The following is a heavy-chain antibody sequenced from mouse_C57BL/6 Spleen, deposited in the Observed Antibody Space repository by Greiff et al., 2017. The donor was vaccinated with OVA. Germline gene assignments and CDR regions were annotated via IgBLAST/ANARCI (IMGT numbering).Heavy chain of an antibody. CDR1: GYTFTSYW. CDR3: ASTMTYYYAMDY. J-gene: IGHJ4*01. CDR2: INPSNGGT. D-gene: IGHD2-4*01. V-gene: IGHV1-53*01. Sequence: QVQLQQPGPELVKPGASVKLSCKASGYTFTSYWMHWVKQRPGQGLEWIGNINPSNGGTNYNEKFKSKATLTVDKSSSTAYMQLSSLTSEDSAVYYCASTMTYYYAMDYWGQGTSVTVSS.